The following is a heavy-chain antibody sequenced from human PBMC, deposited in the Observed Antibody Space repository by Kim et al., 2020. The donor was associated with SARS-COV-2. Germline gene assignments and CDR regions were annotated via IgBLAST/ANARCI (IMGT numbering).Heavy chain of an antibody. CDR1: GFTFSSYG. V-gene: IGHV3-30*18. D-gene: IGHD6-13*01. CDR2: ISYDGSNK. Sequence: GGSLRLSCAASGFTFSSYGMHWVRQAPGKGLEWVAVISYDGSNKYYADSVKGRFTISRDNSKNTLYLQMNSLRAEDTAVYYCAKTASWYSSSWYNYFDYWGQGTLVTVSS. CDR3: AKTASWYSSSWYNYFDY. J-gene: IGHJ4*02.